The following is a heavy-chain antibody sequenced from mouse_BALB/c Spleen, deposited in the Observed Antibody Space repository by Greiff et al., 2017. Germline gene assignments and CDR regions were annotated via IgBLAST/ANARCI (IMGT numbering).Heavy chain of an antibody. J-gene: IGHJ2*01. CDR1: GFTFSSFG. CDR2: ISSGSSTI. Sequence: EVKLMESGGGLVQPGGSRKLSCAASGFTFSSFGMHWVRQAPEKGLEWVAYISSGSSTIYYADTVKGRFTISRDNPKNTLFLQMTSLRSEDTAMYYCAKGNYDYDGYFDYWGQGTTLTVSS. D-gene: IGHD2-4*01. V-gene: IGHV5-17*02. CDR3: AKGNYDYDGYFDY.